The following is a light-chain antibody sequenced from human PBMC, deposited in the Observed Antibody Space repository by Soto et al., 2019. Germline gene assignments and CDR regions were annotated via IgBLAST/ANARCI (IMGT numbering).Light chain of an antibody. J-gene: IGLJ1*01. CDR3: ASYGPVSTVKV. CDR1: SSDVGAYNY. CDR2: DVV. V-gene: IGLV2-14*01. Sequence: QSVLTQPASVSASPGQSITISCTGTSSDVGAYNYVSWYQQYPGKAPKLIIYDVVKRPSGISNRFSGSKSGNTASLTISGLQAADEADYYCASYGPVSTVKVFGRGSKVTVL.